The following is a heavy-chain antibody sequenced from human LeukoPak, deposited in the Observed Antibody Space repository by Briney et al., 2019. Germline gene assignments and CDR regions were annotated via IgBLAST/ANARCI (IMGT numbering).Heavy chain of an antibody. Sequence: SVKVSCKASGGTFSSYAISWVRQAPGQGPEWMGGIIPIFGTANYAQKFQGRVTITTDESTSTAYMELSSLRSEDTAVYYCARGPNFGGRFDYWGQGTLVTVSS. J-gene: IGHJ4*02. CDR1: GGTFSSYA. V-gene: IGHV1-69*05. D-gene: IGHD3-10*01. CDR2: IIPIFGTA. CDR3: ARGPNFGGRFDY.